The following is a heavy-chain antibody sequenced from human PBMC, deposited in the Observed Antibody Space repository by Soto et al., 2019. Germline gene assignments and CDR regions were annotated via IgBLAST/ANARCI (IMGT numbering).Heavy chain of an antibody. CDR3: ARGAYDFWSGYYMGHNFDY. J-gene: IGHJ4*02. V-gene: IGHV4-59*01. Sequence: PSETLSLTCTVAGGSISSYYWSWSRQPPGKGLEWIGYIYYSGSTNYNPSLKSRVTISVDTSKNQFSLKLSSVTAADTAVYYCARGAYDFWSGYYMGHNFDYWGQGTLVTVSS. CDR1: GGSISSYY. D-gene: IGHD3-3*01. CDR2: IYYSGST.